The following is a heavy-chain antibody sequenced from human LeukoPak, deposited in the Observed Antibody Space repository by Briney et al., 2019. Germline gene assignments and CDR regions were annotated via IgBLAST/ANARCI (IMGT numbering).Heavy chain of an antibody. D-gene: IGHD5-24*01. CDR2: FDPEDGET. CDR1: GYTLTGLS. J-gene: IGHJ4*02. CDR3: ATDRRWLQPFDY. Sequence: ASVKVSCKVSGYTLTGLSMHWVRQAPGKGLEWMGGFDPEDGETIYAQKFQGRVTMTEDTSTDTAYMELSSLRSEDTAVYYCATDRRWLQPFDYWGQGTLVTVSS. V-gene: IGHV1-24*01.